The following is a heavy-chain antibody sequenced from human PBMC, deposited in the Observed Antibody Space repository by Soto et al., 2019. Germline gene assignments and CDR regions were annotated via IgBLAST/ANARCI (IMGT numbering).Heavy chain of an antibody. Sequence: GGSLRLSCAASEFTFINYAMSWVRQAPGKGLEWVSAISYGGGTTYYADSVKGRFTISRDNSKNTLYLQMNSLRAEDTAVYYCAKNPGYYYDSTGYHFDYWGQGTLVTVSS. J-gene: IGHJ4*02. CDR1: EFTFINYA. CDR2: ISYGGGTT. V-gene: IGHV3-23*01. CDR3: AKNPGYYYDSTGYHFDY. D-gene: IGHD3-22*01.